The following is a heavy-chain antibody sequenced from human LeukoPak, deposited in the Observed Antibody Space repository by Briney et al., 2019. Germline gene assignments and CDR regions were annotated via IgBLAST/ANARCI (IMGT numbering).Heavy chain of an antibody. V-gene: IGHV4-34*01. CDR1: GGSFSGYY. CDR2: INHSGST. Sequence: SETLSLTCAVYGGSFSGYYWSWIRQPPGKGLEWIGEINHSGSTNYNPSLKSRVTISVDTSKNQFSLKVSSVTAADTAVYYCASGGDIVVVPAAPRGWFDPWGQGTLVTVSS. CDR3: ASGGDIVVVPAAPRGWFDP. J-gene: IGHJ5*02. D-gene: IGHD2-2*01.